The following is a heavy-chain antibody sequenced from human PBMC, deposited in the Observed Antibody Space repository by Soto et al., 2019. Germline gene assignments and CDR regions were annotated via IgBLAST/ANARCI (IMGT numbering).Heavy chain of an antibody. CDR3: ARDCPGSSTTCYGNEWFDS. D-gene: IGHD2-2*01. V-gene: IGHV3-48*01. Sequence: PGGSLLLSCAASGFTFSSYSMNWVRQAPGKGLEWVSYISSSRSTIYYADSVKGRFTISRDNAKNSLYLQMNSLRAEDTAVYYCARDCPGSSTTCYGNEWFDSWGQGTLVTVSS. CDR1: GFTFSSYS. J-gene: IGHJ5*01. CDR2: ISSSRSTI.